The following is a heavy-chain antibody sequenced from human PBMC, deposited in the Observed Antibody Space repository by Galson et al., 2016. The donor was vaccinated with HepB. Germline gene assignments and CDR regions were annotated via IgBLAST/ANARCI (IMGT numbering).Heavy chain of an antibody. J-gene: IGHJ6*03. Sequence: SLRLSCAVSGFTFGDFGMSWFRQAPGKGLEWVGLIRSKAYGGTTEHAASVKGRFTISRDDSKSIAYLQMNSLKTEDTAVYYCTRDIVVVPTAMRPLYYYYYYMDVWGKGTTVTVSS. CDR2: IRSKAYGGTT. V-gene: IGHV3-49*03. CDR1: GFTFGDFG. CDR3: TRDIVVVPTAMRPLYYYYYYMDV. D-gene: IGHD2-2*01.